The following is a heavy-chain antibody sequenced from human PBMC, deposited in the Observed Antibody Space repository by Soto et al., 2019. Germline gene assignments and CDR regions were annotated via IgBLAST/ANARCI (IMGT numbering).Heavy chain of an antibody. CDR2: IWYDGSNK. V-gene: IGHV3-33*01. CDR3: HMVRGVIPY. Sequence: QVQLQESGGGVVQPGSSLKLSCAASGFTYSSYGMHWVRQAPGKGLEWVAVIWYDGSNKYNADYVKGRLTISRDNSKNSLDRIMNCLRADHTAAYYSHMVRGVIPYWGQGTLVTVSS. J-gene: IGHJ4*02. D-gene: IGHD3-10*01. CDR1: GFTYSSYG.